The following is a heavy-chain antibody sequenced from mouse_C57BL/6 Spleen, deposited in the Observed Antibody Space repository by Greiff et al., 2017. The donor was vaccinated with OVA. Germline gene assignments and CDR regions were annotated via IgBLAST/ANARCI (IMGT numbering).Heavy chain of an antibody. CDR1: GYTFTSYW. CDR2: IDPSDSYT. D-gene: IGHD2-12*01. V-gene: IGHV1-50*01. CDR3: ARPGRSYWYFDV. J-gene: IGHJ1*03. Sequence: QVQLKQPGAELVKPGASVKLSCKASGYTFTSYWMQWVKQRPGQGLEWIGEIDPSDSYTNYNQKFKGKATLTVDTSSSTAYMQLSSLTSGDSAVYYCARPGRSYWYFDVWGTGTTVTVSS.